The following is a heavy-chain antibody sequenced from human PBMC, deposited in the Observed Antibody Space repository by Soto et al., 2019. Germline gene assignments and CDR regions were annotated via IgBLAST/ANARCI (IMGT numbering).Heavy chain of an antibody. J-gene: IGHJ5*02. Sequence: ASVKVSCKPSGYIFTGYYLHWVRQAPGQGLEWMGWINTNSGVTNYAQNFQCRVTMTRDTSTTTAYMELSRLTSDDAAVYYCAREVSYYDTRGFDPWGQGTLVTVSS. V-gene: IGHV1-2*02. D-gene: IGHD3-22*01. CDR2: INTNSGVT. CDR1: GYIFTGYY. CDR3: AREVSYYDTRGFDP.